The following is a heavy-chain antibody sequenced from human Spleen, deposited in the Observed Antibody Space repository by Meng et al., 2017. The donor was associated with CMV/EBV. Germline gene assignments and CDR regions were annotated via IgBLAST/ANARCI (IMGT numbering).Heavy chain of an antibody. CDR3: ARSSPLTKYYFDY. Sequence: ASGFTFNAYYIHWVRQAPGQGLEWLGIINPDGGSTAYAQKFQGRVTMTKDTSTSTVYMELTNLKSGDTAVYYCARSSPLTKYYFDYWGQGTLVTVSS. V-gene: IGHV1-46*02. J-gene: IGHJ4*02. CDR1: GFTFNAYY. CDR2: INPDGGST.